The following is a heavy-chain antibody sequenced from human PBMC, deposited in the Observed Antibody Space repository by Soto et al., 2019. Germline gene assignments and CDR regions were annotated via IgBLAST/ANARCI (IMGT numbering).Heavy chain of an antibody. J-gene: IGHJ4*02. CDR2: ISAHNGNT. Sequence: QVHLVQSGAEVKKPGASVKVSCKASGYTFTSYGITWVRQAPGQGLEWMGWISAHNGNTDYAQKLQGRVIVTRDTSTSTASLALRSLISDDTPVYYCARGRYGEFWGQGALVTVSS. D-gene: IGHD3-10*01. CDR1: GYTFTSYG. V-gene: IGHV1-18*01. CDR3: ARGRYGEF.